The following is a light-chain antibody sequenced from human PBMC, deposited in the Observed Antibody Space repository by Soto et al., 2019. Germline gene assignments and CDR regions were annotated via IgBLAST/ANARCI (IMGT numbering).Light chain of an antibody. CDR2: GNN. V-gene: IGLV1-40*01. Sequence: QSVLTQPPSVSGAPGQRVTISCTGSSSNIGAGYDVLWYHQLPGTAPKLLIYGNNNRPSGVPDRFSGSKSGTSASLAITGLQAEDEADYYCQSYDTSLSGVVFGGGTKLTVL. CDR1: SSNIGAGYD. J-gene: IGLJ2*01. CDR3: QSYDTSLSGVV.